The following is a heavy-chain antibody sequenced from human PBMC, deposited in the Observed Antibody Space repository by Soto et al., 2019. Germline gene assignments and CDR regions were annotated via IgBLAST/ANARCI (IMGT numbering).Heavy chain of an antibody. V-gene: IGHV3-11*01. CDR3: ARSYSSGWEFDY. Sequence: GGSLRLSCVASGFTFSNYYMIWIRQAPGKGLEWVSYISSTGRTIYYADSVKGRFTVSRDNAQNSLSLKLNSLRVEDTAVYYCARSYSSGWEFDYWGQGTQVTVSS. CDR1: GFTFSNYY. J-gene: IGHJ4*02. D-gene: IGHD6-19*01. CDR2: ISSTGRTI.